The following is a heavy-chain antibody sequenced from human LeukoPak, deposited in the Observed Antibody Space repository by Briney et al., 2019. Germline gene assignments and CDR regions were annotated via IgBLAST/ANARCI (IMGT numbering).Heavy chain of an antibody. CDR1: GGSFSGYY. D-gene: IGHD2-2*01. CDR3: ARLGRLGYCSSTSCYAGDY. J-gene: IGHJ4*02. Sequence: SETLSLTCAVYGGSFSGYYWSWIRQPPGKGLEWIGEINHSGSTNYNPSLKSRVTISVDTSKNQFSLKLSSVTAADTAVYYCARLGRLGYCSSTSCYAGDYWGQGTLVTVSS. V-gene: IGHV4-34*01. CDR2: INHSGST.